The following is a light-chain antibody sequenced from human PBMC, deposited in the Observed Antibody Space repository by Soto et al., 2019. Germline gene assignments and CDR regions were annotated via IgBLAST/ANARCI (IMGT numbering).Light chain of an antibody. J-gene: IGKJ4*01. CDR3: QQYQNWPLT. V-gene: IGKV3-15*01. CDR2: GAS. Sequence: TQSPSSLSASVGDRVTIPCRVSQGISSNFAWDQQKPGQAPRLLIYGASTRATGIPARFSGSGSGTEFTLSISSLQSEEVAVYYCQQYQNWPLTFGGGTKVDI. CDR1: QGISSN.